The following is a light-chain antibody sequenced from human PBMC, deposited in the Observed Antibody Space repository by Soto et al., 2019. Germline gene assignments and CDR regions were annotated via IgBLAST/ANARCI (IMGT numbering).Light chain of an antibody. V-gene: IGLV2-11*01. J-gene: IGLJ1*01. CDR1: SSDVGGYNY. CDR3: CSYAGSYRYV. CDR2: DVS. Sequence: QSALTQPRSVSGSPGQSVTISCTGTSSDVGGYNYVSWYQQHPGKPPKLMIYDVSKRPSGVPDRFSGSKSGNTASLTISGLQAEDEADYYCCSYAGSYRYVFGTGTKVTVL.